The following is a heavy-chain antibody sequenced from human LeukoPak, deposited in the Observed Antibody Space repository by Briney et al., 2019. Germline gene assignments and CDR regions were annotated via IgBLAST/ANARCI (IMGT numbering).Heavy chain of an antibody. V-gene: IGHV1-69*05. CDR1: GGTFSSYA. CDR2: IIPIFGTA. CDR3: ARGGWELKSKYYYYYMDV. Sequence: ASVKVSCKASGGTFSSYAISWVRQAPGQGLEWMGRIIPIFGTANYAQKFQGRVTITTDESTSTAYMELSSLRSENTAVYYCARGGWELKSKYYYYYMDVWGKGTTVTVSS. J-gene: IGHJ6*03. D-gene: IGHD1-26*01.